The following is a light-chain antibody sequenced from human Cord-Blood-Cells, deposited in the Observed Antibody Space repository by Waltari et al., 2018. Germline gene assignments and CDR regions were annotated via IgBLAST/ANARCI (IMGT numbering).Light chain of an antibody. CDR3: SSYTSSSTRVV. CDR1: SSDVGGYNY. J-gene: IGLJ2*01. V-gene: IGLV2-14*01. CDR2: DVS. Sequence: QSALTQPASVSGSPGQSITISCTGTSSDVGGYNYVSWYHRHPGKAPKLMIYDVSTRPSGVSNRFSGSKSGNTASLTISGLQAEDEADYYCSSYTSSSTRVVFGGGTKLTVL.